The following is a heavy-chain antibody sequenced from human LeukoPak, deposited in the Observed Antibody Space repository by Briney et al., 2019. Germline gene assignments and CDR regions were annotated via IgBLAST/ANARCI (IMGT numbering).Heavy chain of an antibody. CDR1: GFTFSSYG. CDR3: ARDYYYYGSGSEPPWFDP. D-gene: IGHD3-10*01. Sequence: GGSLRLSCAASGFTFSSYGMHWVRQAPGKGLEWVAVIWYDGSNKYYADSVKGRFTISRDNSKNTLYLQMNSLRAEDTAVYYCARDYYYYGSGSEPPWFDPWGQGTLVTVSS. CDR2: IWYDGSNK. J-gene: IGHJ5*02. V-gene: IGHV3-33*01.